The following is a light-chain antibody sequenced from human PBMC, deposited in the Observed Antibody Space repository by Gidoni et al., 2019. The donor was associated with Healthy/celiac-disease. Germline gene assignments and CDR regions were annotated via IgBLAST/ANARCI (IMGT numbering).Light chain of an antibody. CDR3: QQRSLWQT. V-gene: IGKV3-11*01. Sequence: ESVLTQSPATLSLSTGERDTLSRMASQSVSSYLAWYKQKPGQAPRLLIYDASNRATGIPARFSVSGSGTYCTLTISSLEPEDFAVYYCQQRSLWQTFXQXTRLEIK. J-gene: IGKJ5*01. CDR2: DAS. CDR1: QSVSSY.